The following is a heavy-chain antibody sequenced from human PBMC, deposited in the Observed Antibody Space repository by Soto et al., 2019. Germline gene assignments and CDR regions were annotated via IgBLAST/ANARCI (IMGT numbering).Heavy chain of an antibody. V-gene: IGHV3-33*01. D-gene: IGHD6-13*01. CDR3: ARDGGHTSSNYYYFYGLDV. J-gene: IGHJ6*02. CDR1: GLPFSSYG. CDR2: IWYDGSNK. Sequence: PGGSLRLSCAASGLPFSSYGMHWVRQAPGKGLEWVAVIWYDGSNKYYGDSVKGRFTISRDNSKNTLYLQMNSLRAEDTAVYYCARDGGHTSSNYYYFYGLDVWGQGTTVTVSS.